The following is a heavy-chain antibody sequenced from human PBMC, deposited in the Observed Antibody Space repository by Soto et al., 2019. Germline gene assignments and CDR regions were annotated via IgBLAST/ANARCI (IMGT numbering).Heavy chain of an antibody. J-gene: IGHJ3*02. Sequence: QVQLVQSGAEVKKPGASVKVSCKASGYTFTSYGISWVRQAPGQGLEWMGWISAYNGNTNYAQKLQGRVTMTTDTSTSTGYMELRSLRSADTAVYYCARHQSSGWYFHAFDIWGQGTMVTVSS. D-gene: IGHD6-19*01. CDR3: ARHQSSGWYFHAFDI. V-gene: IGHV1-18*01. CDR1: GYTFTSYG. CDR2: ISAYNGNT.